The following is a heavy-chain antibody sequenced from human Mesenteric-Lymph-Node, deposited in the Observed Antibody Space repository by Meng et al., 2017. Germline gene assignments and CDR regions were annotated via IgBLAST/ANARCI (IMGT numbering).Heavy chain of an antibody. J-gene: IGHJ3*01. CDR1: GFTFSSHW. CDR3: ARDRSPYAFDF. CDR2: IKNDGSEK. V-gene: IGHV3-7*01. Sequence: GESLKISCAASGFTFSSHWMSWVRQAPEKGLEWVALIKNDGSEKYYVDSLKGRFTISRDNAKNSLYLQKNSLRVEDTAVYYCARDRSPYAFDFWGQGTMVTVSS.